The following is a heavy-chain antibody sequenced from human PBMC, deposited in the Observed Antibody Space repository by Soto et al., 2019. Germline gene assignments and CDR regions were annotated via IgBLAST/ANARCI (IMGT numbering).Heavy chain of an antibody. CDR1: GDTFTNHV. CDR3: ARDLGSGYERGDY. D-gene: IGHD3-22*01. Sequence: QVQLVQSGDEVKKPGSSVKVSCKASGDTFTNHVFNWVRQAPGQGLEGMGGIISLFGKPNYSRRFQGRGTMAADESTATSYTELSSLRSGDTAVYYCARDLGSGYERGDYWGQGTRVTVSS. J-gene: IGHJ4*02. V-gene: IGHV1-69*12. CDR2: IISLFGKP.